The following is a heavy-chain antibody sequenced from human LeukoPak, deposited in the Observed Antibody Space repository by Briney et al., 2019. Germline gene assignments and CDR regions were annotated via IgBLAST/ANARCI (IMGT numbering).Heavy chain of an antibody. D-gene: IGHD2-8*02. CDR1: GFTFDDYA. CDR3: ARAQGTGLVDY. Sequence: GGSLRLSCAASGFTFDDYAMHWVRQAPGKGLEWVSGISWNSGSIGYADSVKGRFTISRDNAKNSLYLQMNSLRAEDTALYYCARAQGTGLVDYWGQGTPVTVSS. CDR2: ISWNSGSI. V-gene: IGHV3-9*01. J-gene: IGHJ4*02.